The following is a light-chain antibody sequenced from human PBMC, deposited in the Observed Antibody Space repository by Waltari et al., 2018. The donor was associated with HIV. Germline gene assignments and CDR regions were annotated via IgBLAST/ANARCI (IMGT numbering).Light chain of an antibody. CDR1: SSDGEGSNS. CDR2: DVN. CDR3: SSHAGSNLFVV. J-gene: IGLJ2*01. Sequence: QSALTQPPSASGSPGQSVTISCTGTSSDGEGSNSISWYQQLPGKAPKLIIFDVNKRPTGVPDRFSGSQSGNTASLTVSGLQPEDEADYYCSSHAGSNLFVVFGGGTKLTVL. V-gene: IGLV2-8*01.